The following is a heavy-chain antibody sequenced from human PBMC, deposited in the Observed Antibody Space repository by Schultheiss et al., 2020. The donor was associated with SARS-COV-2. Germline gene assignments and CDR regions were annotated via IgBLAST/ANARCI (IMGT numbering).Heavy chain of an antibody. CDR1: GGSISSGGYY. CDR3: ARGLEASYYGDRGDAFDI. CDR2: IYYSGST. V-gene: IGHV4-31*03. Sequence: SETLSLTCTVSGGSISSGGYYWSWIRQHPGKGLEWIGYIYYSGSTYYNPSLKSRVTISVDTSKNQFSLKLSSVTAADTAVYYCARGLEASYYGDRGDAFDIWGQGTMVTASS. J-gene: IGHJ3*02. D-gene: IGHD4-17*01.